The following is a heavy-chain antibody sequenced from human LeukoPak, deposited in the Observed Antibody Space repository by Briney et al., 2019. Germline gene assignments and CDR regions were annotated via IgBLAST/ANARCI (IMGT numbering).Heavy chain of an antibody. J-gene: IGHJ5*02. CDR2: IYTSGST. V-gene: IGHV4-4*07. CDR3: ARGSSLRAAGTHNWFDP. CDR1: GGSISSYY. Sequence: SETLSLTCTVSGGSISSYYWSWIRQPAGKGLEWIGRIYTSGSTNYNPSLKSRVTMSVDTSKNQFSLKLSSVTAADTAVYYCARGSSLRAAGTHNWFDPWGQGTLVTVSS. D-gene: IGHD6-13*01.